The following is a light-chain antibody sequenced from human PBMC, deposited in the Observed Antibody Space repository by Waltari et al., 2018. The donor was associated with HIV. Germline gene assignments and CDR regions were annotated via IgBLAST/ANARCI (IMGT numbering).Light chain of an antibody. Sequence: QSVLTQPPSVSGAPGQRVTISCTGSSPNIGARYQLNLYQQPPGTAPKLPIYGNSNRPSGVPDRFSGSKSGTSASLAITGLQAEDEADYHCQSYDSSLSGYVFGTGTKVTVL. J-gene: IGLJ1*01. V-gene: IGLV1-40*01. CDR2: GNS. CDR1: SPNIGARYQ. CDR3: QSYDSSLSGYV.